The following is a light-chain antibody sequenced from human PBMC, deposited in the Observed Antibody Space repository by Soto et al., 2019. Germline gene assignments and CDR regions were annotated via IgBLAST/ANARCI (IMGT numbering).Light chain of an antibody. CDR2: KSS. CDR1: HTISSL. J-gene: IGKJ1*01. CDR3: QHYNSYSEA. V-gene: IGKV1-5*03. Sequence: IQMTQSPSTLSVSVGDRFTITCRASHTISSLLAWYQQKPGKAPKLLIYKSSTLKSGVPSRFSGSGSGTEFTLTISSLQPDDFATDFCQHYNSYSEAFGQGTKVDIK.